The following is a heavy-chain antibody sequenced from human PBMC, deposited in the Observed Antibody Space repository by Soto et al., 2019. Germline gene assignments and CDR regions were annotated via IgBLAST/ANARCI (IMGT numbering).Heavy chain of an antibody. V-gene: IGHV3-23*01. J-gene: IGHJ4*02. CDR3: AKDAQAVARSEIDY. CDR2: ISGGGGST. D-gene: IGHD6-19*01. CDR1: GFPFSSYA. Sequence: GGSLRLSXAASGFPFSSYAMSWVRQPPGKGLEWVSAISGGGGSTYYADSVKGRFTISRDNSKNTLYLQMNSLRAEDTAVYYCAKDAQAVARSEIDYWGQGSLVTVSS.